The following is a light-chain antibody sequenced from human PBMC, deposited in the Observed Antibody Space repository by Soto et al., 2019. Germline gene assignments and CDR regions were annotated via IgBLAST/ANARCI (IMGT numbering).Light chain of an antibody. V-gene: IGLV1-44*01. CDR1: SSNIGTNT. J-gene: IGLJ1*01. CDR3: AAWDDSLNGYV. CDR2: NNN. Sequence: QSVLTQPPSASGTPGQRVTISCSGSSSNIGTNTVNWYQQLPGTAPKLLIYNNNQRPSGVPDRFSGSKSGTPASLAISGLQSDIEADYYCAAWDDSLNGYVFGIGTKVTVL.